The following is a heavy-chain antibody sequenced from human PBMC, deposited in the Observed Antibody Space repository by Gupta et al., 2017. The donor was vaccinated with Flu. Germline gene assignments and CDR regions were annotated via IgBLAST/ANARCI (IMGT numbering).Heavy chain of an antibody. CDR3: ARILSGENHFGSDAFDI. CDR2: IDWDDDK. Sequence: TLKESGPGLVKPTQTLTLTCTLSGLSITSSGVRMSWIRQPPGKALEWLARIDWDDDKFYRTSLKTRLTISKDTSKNQVVLTMTNMDPVDTGTYYCARILSGENHFGSDAFDIWGQGTVVTVSA. D-gene: IGHD2-15*01. V-gene: IGHV2-70*04. CDR1: GLSITSSGVR. J-gene: IGHJ3*02.